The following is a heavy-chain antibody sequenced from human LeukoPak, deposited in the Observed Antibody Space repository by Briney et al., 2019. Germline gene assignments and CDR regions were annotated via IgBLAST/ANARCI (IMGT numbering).Heavy chain of an antibody. V-gene: IGHV4-39*01. CDR2: IYYSGST. J-gene: IGHJ3*02. Sequence: SETLSLTCTVSGGSISSYYWSWIRQPPGKGLEWIGSIYYSGSTYYNASLKSRVTISVDTSKNQFFLKLSSVTAADTAVYYCARLTGADDAFDIWGQGTMVTVSS. CDR1: GGSISSYY. D-gene: IGHD7-27*01. CDR3: ARLTGADDAFDI.